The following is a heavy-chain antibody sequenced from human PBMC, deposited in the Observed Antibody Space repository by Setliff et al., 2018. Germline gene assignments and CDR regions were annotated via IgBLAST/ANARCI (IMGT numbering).Heavy chain of an antibody. CDR1: GGSISPYF. V-gene: IGHV4-59*01. CDR2: IYHNGNT. J-gene: IGHJ6*03. CDR3: ARGCAAGACYSDYYYYMDV. Sequence: ETLSLTCTVSGGSISPYFWSWIRQPPGKGLEWIGYIYHNGNTDYNPSLDSRVTMSVDTSKNQFSLKLKSVTAADTAMYYCARGCAAGACYSDYYYYMDVWGKGTTVTVSS. D-gene: IGHD2-15*01.